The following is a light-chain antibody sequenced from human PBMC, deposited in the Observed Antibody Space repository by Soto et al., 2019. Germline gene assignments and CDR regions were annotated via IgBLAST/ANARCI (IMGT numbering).Light chain of an antibody. Sequence: DIQMTQPPSSLSASVGDRVTITCRASQGIRNDLGWYQQKPGQAPKRLIYSASSLQSGVPSRFSGSGSGTDFTLTITSLQPEGFATYYCLQHTTYPYTFGQGTKLEI. J-gene: IGKJ2*01. CDR3: LQHTTYPYT. V-gene: IGKV1-17*01. CDR1: QGIRND. CDR2: SAS.